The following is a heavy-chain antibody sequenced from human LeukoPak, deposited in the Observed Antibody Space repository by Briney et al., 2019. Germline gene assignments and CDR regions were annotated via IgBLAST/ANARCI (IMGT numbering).Heavy chain of an antibody. CDR1: GGSFSGYY. J-gene: IGHJ4*02. D-gene: IGHD3-22*01. CDR3: ARGRDYYDSSALSY. Sequence: PSETLSLTCAVYGGSFSGYYWSWIRQPPGKGLEWIGEINHSGSTNYNPSLKSRVTISVDTSKNQFSLKLSSVTGADTAVYYCARGRDYYDSSALSYWGQGTLVTVSS. V-gene: IGHV4-34*01. CDR2: INHSGST.